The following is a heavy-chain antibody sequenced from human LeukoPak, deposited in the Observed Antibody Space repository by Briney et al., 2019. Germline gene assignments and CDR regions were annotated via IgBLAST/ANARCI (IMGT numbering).Heavy chain of an antibody. D-gene: IGHD2-2*01. CDR3: ARRRAKGIVVVPAARSGLNAFDI. J-gene: IGHJ3*02. CDR1: GGSISSSNW. V-gene: IGHV4-4*02. CDR2: IYHSGST. Sequence: SETLSLTCAVSGGSISSSNWWSWVRQPPGKGLEWIGEIYHSGSTYYNPSLKSRVTISVDTSKNQFSLKLSSVTAADTAVYYCARRRAKGIVVVPAARSGLNAFDIWGQGTMVTVSS.